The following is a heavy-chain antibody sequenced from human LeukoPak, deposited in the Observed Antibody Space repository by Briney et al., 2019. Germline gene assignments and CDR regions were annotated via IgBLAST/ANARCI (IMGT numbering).Heavy chain of an antibody. J-gene: IGHJ4*02. CDR2: IKQDGSEK. CDR1: GFTFSSYW. V-gene: IGHV3-7*03. CDR3: AKPEVYDYYFDY. Sequence: GGSLRLSCAASGFTFSSYWMSWVRQAPGKGLEWVANIKQDGSEKYYVDSVKGRFTISRDNSKNTLYLQMNSLRAEDTAVYYCAKPEVYDYYFDYWGQGTLVTVSS. D-gene: IGHD2-8*01.